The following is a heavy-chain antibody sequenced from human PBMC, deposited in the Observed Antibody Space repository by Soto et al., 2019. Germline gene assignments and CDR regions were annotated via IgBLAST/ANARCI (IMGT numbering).Heavy chain of an antibody. V-gene: IGHV4-39*01. CDR2: VYYSGGA. J-gene: IGHJ5*01. CDR3: GRVVEGATRHTDFDS. CDR1: GVSIHNSHSF. D-gene: IGHD2-21*01. Sequence: QVHLQESGPGLVKPSETLSLTCAVSGVSIHNSHSFWGWIRQPPGKGLEFIANVYYSGGAHYNPSFKSRVTISVDTATNQGSLRMSSVTAGDTAVYFCGRVVEGATRHTDFDSWGQGTLVTVSS.